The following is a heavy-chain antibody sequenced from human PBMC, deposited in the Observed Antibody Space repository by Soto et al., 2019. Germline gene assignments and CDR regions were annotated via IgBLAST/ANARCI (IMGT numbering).Heavy chain of an antibody. CDR3: TTHQDDFWSRDYYYGMDV. J-gene: IGHJ6*02. V-gene: IGHV3-15*07. CDR1: GFTFSNAW. Sequence: GGSLRLSCAASGFTFSNAWMNWVRQAPGKGLEWVGRIKSKTDGGTTDYAAPVKGRFTISRDDSKNTLYLQMNSLKTEDTAVYYCTTHQDDFWSRDYYYGMDVWGQGTTVTVSS. D-gene: IGHD3-3*01. CDR2: IKSKTDGGTT.